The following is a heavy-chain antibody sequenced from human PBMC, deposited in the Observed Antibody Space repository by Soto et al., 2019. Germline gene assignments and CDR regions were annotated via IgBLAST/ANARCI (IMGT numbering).Heavy chain of an antibody. D-gene: IGHD5-12*01. CDR2: VFYSGST. CDR1: GASVTSGIYY. Sequence: QVQLQESGPGLVKPSETLSLTCSVSGASVTSGIYYWSWIRQPPGKELEWIGYVFYSGSTKYNPSVKSRVAVSIDSSKNPFSLRLNSVTAADTAMYFCARAEGRGGYNLDSWGLGVLVTVSS. J-gene: IGHJ4*02. V-gene: IGHV4-61*01. CDR3: ARAEGRGGYNLDS.